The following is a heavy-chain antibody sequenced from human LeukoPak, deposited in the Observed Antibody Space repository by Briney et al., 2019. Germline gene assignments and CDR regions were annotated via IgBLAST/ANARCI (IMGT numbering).Heavy chain of an antibody. Sequence: GWSVRLSCASSEFTFSDYYMSWIRQAPGKGLEWVSYISRGGSTTYYADSVKGRFTISRDNAKNSLYLQMNSLRAEDTAVYYCARDYYDSSGYYRFGYWGQGTLVTVSS. V-gene: IGHV3-11*01. CDR3: ARDYYDSSGYYRFGY. CDR2: ISRGGSTT. CDR1: EFTFSDYY. D-gene: IGHD3-22*01. J-gene: IGHJ4*02.